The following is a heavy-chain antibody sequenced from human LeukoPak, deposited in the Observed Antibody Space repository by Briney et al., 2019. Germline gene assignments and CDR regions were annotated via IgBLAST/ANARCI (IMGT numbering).Heavy chain of an antibody. CDR1: GGSISSYY. CDR2: IYYSGST. J-gene: IGHJ4*02. Sequence: PSETLSLTCTVSGGSISSYYWSWIRQPPGKGLEWIGYIYYSGSTNYNPSLKSRVTISVDTSKNQFSLKLSSVTAADTAVYYCARLLGYYDSSGKFDYWGQGTLVTVSS. V-gene: IGHV4-59*08. CDR3: ARLLGYYDSSGKFDY. D-gene: IGHD3-22*01.